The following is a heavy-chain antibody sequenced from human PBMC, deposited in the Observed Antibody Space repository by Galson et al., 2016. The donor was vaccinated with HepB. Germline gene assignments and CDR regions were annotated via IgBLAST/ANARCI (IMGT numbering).Heavy chain of an antibody. CDR2: THKDGSDK. Sequence: SLRLSCAASGFIFSDFWMSWFRQAPGKGLEWVANTHKDGSDKDYVDSVQGRFTISRDNAQNSVSLQMNSLRGEDTGLYFCARGRAMVLDWGPGTLVSVSS. V-gene: IGHV3-7*04. CDR1: GFIFSDFW. J-gene: IGHJ4*02. D-gene: IGHD4/OR15-4a*01. CDR3: ARGRAMVLD.